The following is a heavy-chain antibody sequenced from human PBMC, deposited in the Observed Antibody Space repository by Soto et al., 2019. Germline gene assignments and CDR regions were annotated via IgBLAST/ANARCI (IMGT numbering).Heavy chain of an antibody. J-gene: IGHJ4*02. CDR1: GFTFSSYA. CDR3: AKDHTYYYLSY. V-gene: IGHV3-23*01. Sequence: PXGSLKLSCAASGFTFSSYAMSWVRQAPGKGLEWVSAISGSGGSTYYADSVKGRFTISRDNSKNTLYLQMNSLRAEDTAVYYCAKDHTYYYLSYWGQGTLVTVSS. D-gene: IGHD3-10*01. CDR2: ISGSGGST.